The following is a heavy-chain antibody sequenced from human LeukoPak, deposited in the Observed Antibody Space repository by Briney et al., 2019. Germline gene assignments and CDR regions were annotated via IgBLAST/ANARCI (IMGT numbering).Heavy chain of an antibody. V-gene: IGHV1-2*02. CDR2: INPNDGDT. CDR1: GYTFTGYY. Sequence: GASVKVSCKASGYTFTGYYMHWVRQAPGQGLEWMGCINPNDGDTNYAQKFQSRVTMTTDTSISTAYMELSRLRSDDTALYYCARVNHGSGSFPYWGQGTLVTVSS. J-gene: IGHJ4*02. CDR3: ARVNHGSGSFPY. D-gene: IGHD3-10*01.